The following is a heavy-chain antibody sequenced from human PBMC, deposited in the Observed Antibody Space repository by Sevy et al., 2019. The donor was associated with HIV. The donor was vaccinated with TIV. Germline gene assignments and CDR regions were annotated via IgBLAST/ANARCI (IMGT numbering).Heavy chain of an antibody. V-gene: IGHV4-30-2*01. Sequence: SETLSLTCAVSGGSISSGGYSWSWIRQPPGKGLERIGYIYHSGSTYYNPSLKSRVTISVDRSKNQFSLKLSSVTAADTAVYYCARGERELRAFDIWGQGTMVTVSS. D-gene: IGHD3-10*01. J-gene: IGHJ3*02. CDR3: ARGERELRAFDI. CDR1: GGSISSGGYS. CDR2: IYHSGST.